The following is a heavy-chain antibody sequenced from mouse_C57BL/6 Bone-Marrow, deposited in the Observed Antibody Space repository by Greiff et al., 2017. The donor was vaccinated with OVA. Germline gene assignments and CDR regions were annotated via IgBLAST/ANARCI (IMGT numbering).Heavy chain of an antibody. D-gene: IGHD1-1*01. J-gene: IGHJ3*01. Sequence: EVQRVESGGGLVKPGGSLKLSCAASGFTFSSYAMSWVRQTPEKRLEWVATISDGGSYTYYPDNVKGRFPISRDNAKNNLYLQMSHLKSEDTAMYYCARDPLLRSFAYWGQGTLVTVSA. CDR1: GFTFSSYA. V-gene: IGHV5-4*01. CDR2: ISDGGSYT. CDR3: ARDPLLRSFAY.